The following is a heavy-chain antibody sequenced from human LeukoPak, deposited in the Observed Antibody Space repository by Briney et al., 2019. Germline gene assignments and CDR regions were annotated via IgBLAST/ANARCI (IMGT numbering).Heavy chain of an antibody. CDR3: ARALAPLFYYDSSGYYEGAFDI. D-gene: IGHD3-22*01. CDR1: GYTFTGYY. Sequence: ASVKVSCKASGYTFTGYYMHWVRQAPGQGLEWMGWINPNSGGTNYAQKFQGRVTMTRDTSISTAYMELSRLRSDDTAVYYCARALAPLFYYDSSGYYEGAFDIWGQGTMVTVSS. CDR2: INPNSGGT. V-gene: IGHV1-2*02. J-gene: IGHJ3*02.